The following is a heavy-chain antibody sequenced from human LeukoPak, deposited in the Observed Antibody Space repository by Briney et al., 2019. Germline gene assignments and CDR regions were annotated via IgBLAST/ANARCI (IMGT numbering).Heavy chain of an antibody. CDR2: ISRNSLYM. CDR1: GFTFGSHA. CDR3: ARDKVGHDFWSGYSDF. Sequence: PGGSLRLSCVASGFTFGSHAMNWVRQAPGKGLEWVSSISRNSLYMYHADSLKGRFTISRDNAKNSLYLQMDSLRAEDTAVYYCARDKVGHDFWSGYSDFWGQGTLVTVSS. V-gene: IGHV3-21*06. D-gene: IGHD3-3*01. J-gene: IGHJ4*02.